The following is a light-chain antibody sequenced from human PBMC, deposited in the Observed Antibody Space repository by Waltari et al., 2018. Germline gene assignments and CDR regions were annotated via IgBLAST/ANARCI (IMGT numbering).Light chain of an antibody. V-gene: IGLV1-40*01. CDR1: SSNFGAGYD. CDR3: QSYDTGLKGYV. J-gene: IGLJ1*01. CDR2: ENI. Sequence: QSVLTQPPSVSGAPGQRVTISCTGSSSNFGAGYDVHWYQQLPGTAPKVLIYENINRPSGVPDRVSGSMSGTSASLAITGLQAEDEADYYCQSYDTGLKGYVFGTGTKVTVL.